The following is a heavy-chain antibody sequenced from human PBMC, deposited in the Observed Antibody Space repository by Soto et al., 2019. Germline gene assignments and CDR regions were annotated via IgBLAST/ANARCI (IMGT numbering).Heavy chain of an antibody. J-gene: IGHJ4*02. CDR2: IYYSGST. V-gene: IGHV4-59*01. CDR3: ARGAYESFDY. CDR1: GGSISSYY. Sequence: SETLSLTCTVSGGSISSYYWSWIRQPPGKGLEWIGYIYYSGSTNYNPSLKSRVTISVDTSKNQFSLKLSSVTAADTAVYYCARGAYESFDYWGQGTLVTVSS. D-gene: IGHD5-12*01.